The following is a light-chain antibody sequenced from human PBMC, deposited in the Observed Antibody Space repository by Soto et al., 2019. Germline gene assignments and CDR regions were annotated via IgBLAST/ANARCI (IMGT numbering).Light chain of an antibody. J-gene: IGKJ2*01. V-gene: IGKV1-39*01. CDR3: QQSYNAPA. CDR2: AAS. CDR1: QSISTF. Sequence: DLQMTQSPSSLSASVGDRVTITCRASQSISTFLNWYQQKPGKAPKLLISAASSLQSGVPSRFSGSGSGTDFTLTISSLQPEDFATYYCQQSYNAPAFGQGTQLEIK.